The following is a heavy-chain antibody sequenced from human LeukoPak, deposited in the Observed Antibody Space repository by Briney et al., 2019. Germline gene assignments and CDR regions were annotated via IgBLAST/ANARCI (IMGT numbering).Heavy chain of an antibody. V-gene: IGHV3-23*01. Sequence: GGSLRLSCAASGFTFSSYAMSWVRQAPGKGLEWVSAISGSGGSTYCADSVKGRFTISRDNSKNTLYLQMNSLRAEDTAVYYCATLARIWFGELLTHFDYWGQGTLVTVSS. CDR2: ISGSGGST. CDR3: ATLARIWFGELLTHFDY. CDR1: GFTFSSYA. J-gene: IGHJ4*02. D-gene: IGHD3-10*01.